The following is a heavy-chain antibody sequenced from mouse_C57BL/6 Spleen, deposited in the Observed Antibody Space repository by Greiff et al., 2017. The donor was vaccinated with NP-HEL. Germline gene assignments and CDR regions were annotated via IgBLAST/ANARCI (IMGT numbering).Heavy chain of an antibody. J-gene: IGHJ4*01. V-gene: IGHV5-12*01. CDR3: ARHHYYGSSYDYAMDY. D-gene: IGHD1-1*01. CDR1: GFTFSDYY. CDR2: ISNGGGST. Sequence: EVQLQESGGGLVQPGGSLKLSCAASGFTFSDYYMYWVRQTPEKRLEWVAYISNGGGSTYYPDTVKGRFTISRDNAKNTLYLQMSRLKSEDTAMYYCARHHYYGSSYDYAMDYWGQGTSVTVSS.